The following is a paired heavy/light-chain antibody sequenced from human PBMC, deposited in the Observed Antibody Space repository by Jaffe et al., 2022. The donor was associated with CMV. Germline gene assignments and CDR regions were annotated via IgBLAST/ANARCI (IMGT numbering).Heavy chain of an antibody. CDR2: IKSETDDGTI. J-gene: IGHJ6*02. V-gene: IGHV3-15*05. CDR1: GINVKNVW. Sequence: EVQLVESGGGLVEPGGSLRLSCAVSGINVKNVWMIWVRQAPGRGLEWVGRIKSETDDGTINVAAPVRGRFTISRDDSENKLYLQMKSLETEDTAVYYCTSGPINYCTSVSCYNRIADYYYGMDVWGQGATVTVSS. D-gene: IGHD2-2*02. CDR3: TSGPINYCTSVSCYNRIADYYYGMDV.
Light chain of an antibody. CDR1: NIGSQN. J-gene: IGLJ1*01. CDR2: HGT. V-gene: IGLV3-21*01. Sequence: SYVLTQPPSLSVAPGKTARITCGGTNIGSQNVYWFQQESGQAPVLVMYHGTDRPSGIPDRFSGSKSGNTATLTISRVDPGDEADYYCQVWESNAEAYVFGTGTKVTVL. CDR3: QVWESNAEAYV.